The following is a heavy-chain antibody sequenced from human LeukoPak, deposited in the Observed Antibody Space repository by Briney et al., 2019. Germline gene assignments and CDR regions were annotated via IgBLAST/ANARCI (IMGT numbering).Heavy chain of an antibody. CDR2: IGSGGTTI. CDR3: VRGHYYDSSGYYYLYY. D-gene: IGHD3-22*01. Sequence: GGSLRLSCAASGFTFSSYGMNWVRQAPGKGLEWVSYIGSGGTTIYYADSVKGRFTISRDNAKDSLYLQMNSLRAEDTAFYYCVRGHYYDSSGYYYLYYWGQGTLVTVSS. CDR1: GFTFSSYG. V-gene: IGHV3-48*03. J-gene: IGHJ4*02.